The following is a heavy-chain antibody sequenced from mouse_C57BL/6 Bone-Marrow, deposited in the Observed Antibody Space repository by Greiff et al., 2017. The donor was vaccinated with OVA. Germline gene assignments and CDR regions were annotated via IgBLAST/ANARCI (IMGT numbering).Heavy chain of an antibody. CDR3: TTHYGSSPWFAY. J-gene: IGHJ3*01. V-gene: IGHV14-4*01. Sequence: VQLQQSGAELVRPGASVKLSCTASGFNIKDDYMHWVKQRPEQGLEWIGWIDPENGDTEYASKFQGKATITADTSSNTAYLQLSSLTSEDTAVYYCTTHYGSSPWFAYWGQGTLVTVSA. CDR2: IDPENGDT. D-gene: IGHD1-1*01. CDR1: GFNIKDDY.